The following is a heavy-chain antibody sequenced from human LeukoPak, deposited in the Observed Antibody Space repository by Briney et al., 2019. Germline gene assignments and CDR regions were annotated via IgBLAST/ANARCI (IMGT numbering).Heavy chain of an antibody. J-gene: IGHJ6*02. CDR2: ISSSGDSL. Sequence: GGSLRLSCAASGFTFSSYAMHWVRQAPGKGLEWVSFISSSGDSLYYADSVRGRFTISRDNAKNSLYLQMNSLRAEDTAVYYCAREVVIVPDYFYYGLDVWGQGTTVTVSS. CDR3: AREVVIVPDYFYYGLDV. CDR1: GFTFSSYA. D-gene: IGHD2/OR15-2a*01. V-gene: IGHV3-48*04.